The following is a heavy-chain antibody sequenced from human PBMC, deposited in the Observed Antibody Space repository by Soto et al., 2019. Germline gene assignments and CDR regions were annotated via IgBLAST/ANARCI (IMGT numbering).Heavy chain of an antibody. CDR2: ISYDGSNK. CDR3: AKPASLAYCGGDCYSDY. Sequence: VQLVESGGGVVQPGRSLRLSCAASGFTFSSYGMHWVRQAPGKGLEWVAVISYDGSNKYYADSVKGRFTISRDNSKNTLYLQMNSLRAEDTAVYYCAKPASLAYCGGDCYSDYWGQGTLVTVSS. CDR1: GFTFSSYG. V-gene: IGHV3-30*18. D-gene: IGHD2-21*02. J-gene: IGHJ4*02.